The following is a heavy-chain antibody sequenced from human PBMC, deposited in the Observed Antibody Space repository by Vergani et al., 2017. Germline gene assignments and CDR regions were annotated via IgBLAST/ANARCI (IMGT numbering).Heavy chain of an antibody. CDR3: ARGGIFGDSGRVD. Sequence: EVQLLESGGDLVQPGGSLRLSCAASGFTFSSCAMSWVRQAPGKGLEWVSAISGSGGSTTYAQKFQGRVTMTRDTSTSTVYMDLSSLRSEDTAVYFCARGGIFGDSGRVDWGQGTLVTVSS. V-gene: IGHV3-23*01. J-gene: IGHJ4*02. CDR2: ISGSGGST. CDR1: GFTFSSCA. D-gene: IGHD3-10*01.